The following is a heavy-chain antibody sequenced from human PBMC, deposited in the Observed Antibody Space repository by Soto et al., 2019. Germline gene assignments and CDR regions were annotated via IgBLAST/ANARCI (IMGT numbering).Heavy chain of an antibody. CDR2: ISGSGGST. Sequence: GVSLRLSCAASGFTFSSYAMSWVRQAPGKGLEWVSAISGSGGSTYYADSVKGRFTISRDNSKNTLYLQMNSLRAEDTAVYYCAKAIFLEPHAFDIWGQGTMVTVSS. D-gene: IGHD3-3*01. V-gene: IGHV3-23*01. J-gene: IGHJ3*02. CDR1: GFTFSSYA. CDR3: AKAIFLEPHAFDI.